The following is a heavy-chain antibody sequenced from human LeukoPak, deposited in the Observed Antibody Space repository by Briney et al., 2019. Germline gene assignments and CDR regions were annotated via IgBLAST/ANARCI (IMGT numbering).Heavy chain of an antibody. V-gene: IGHV3-9*01. Sequence: GGSLRLSCAASRFTFDGYAMHWVRQAPGKGLEWVSGISWNSDSIDYADSVKGRFTVSRDNAKNSLYLQMNSLRPEDTGLYYCAKDVYYYKNSGALDYWGRGTLVTVSS. CDR1: RFTFDGYA. D-gene: IGHD3-22*01. CDR3: AKDVYYYKNSGALDY. CDR2: ISWNSDSI. J-gene: IGHJ4*02.